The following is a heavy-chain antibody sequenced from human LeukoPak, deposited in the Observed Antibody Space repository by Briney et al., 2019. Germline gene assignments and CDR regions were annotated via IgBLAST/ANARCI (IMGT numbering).Heavy chain of an antibody. V-gene: IGHV3-21*01. CDR1: GFTFSSYS. Sequence: PGGSLSLPCAASGFTFSSYSKNWVRQAPGEGLEWVPSIISSRSYIYYADSVKRRFTISREHAKNSLYLQMNSLRGEHTAVFYCAGDATVANDGFDFWGQGTMVTVSS. CDR3: AGDATVANDGFDF. D-gene: IGHD4-17*01. J-gene: IGHJ3*01. CDR2: IISSRSYI.